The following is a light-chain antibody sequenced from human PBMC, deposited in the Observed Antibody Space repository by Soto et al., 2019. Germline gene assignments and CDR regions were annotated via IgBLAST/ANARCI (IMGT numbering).Light chain of an antibody. Sequence: DIVMTQSPDSLAVSLGERATINCKSSQSVLYSPTNKNYLAWFQQKPGQPPKLLIYWASTRESGVPDRFSGSGSGTDFTLTISSLQAEDVAVYYCQQYFNTPLTFGQGTKVEIK. V-gene: IGKV4-1*01. J-gene: IGKJ1*01. CDR2: WAS. CDR3: QQYFNTPLT. CDR1: QSVLYSPTNKNY.